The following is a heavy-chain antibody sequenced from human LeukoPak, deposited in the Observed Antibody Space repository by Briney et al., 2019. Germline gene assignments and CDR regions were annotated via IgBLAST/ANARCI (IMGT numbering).Heavy chain of an antibody. CDR1: GFTFRSYG. Sequence: AGGSLRLSCVASGFTFRSYGTHWVRQVPGKGLEWVTFIRHDGSNPYYADSVKGRFTISRDISKSTLYLEMNSLRAEDTAVYFCAKDGKYCSSTTCYNHYYYYYMDVWGKGTTVTVSS. V-gene: IGHV3-30*02. CDR3: AKDGKYCSSTTCYNHYYYYYMDV. D-gene: IGHD2-2*02. CDR2: IRHDGSNP. J-gene: IGHJ6*03.